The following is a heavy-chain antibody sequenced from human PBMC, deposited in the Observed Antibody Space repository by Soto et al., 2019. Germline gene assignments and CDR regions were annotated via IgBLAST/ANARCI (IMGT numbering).Heavy chain of an antibody. CDR2: ISGSGGST. V-gene: IGHV3-23*01. Sequence: GGSLRLSCAASGFTFSSYAMSWVRQAPGKGLEWVSAISGSGGSTYYADSVKGRFTISRDNSKNTLYLQMNSLRAEDTAVYYCAKVQKLNYYYYGMDVWGQGTTVTVSS. J-gene: IGHJ6*02. D-gene: IGHD1-26*01. CDR1: GFTFSSYA. CDR3: AKVQKLNYYYYGMDV.